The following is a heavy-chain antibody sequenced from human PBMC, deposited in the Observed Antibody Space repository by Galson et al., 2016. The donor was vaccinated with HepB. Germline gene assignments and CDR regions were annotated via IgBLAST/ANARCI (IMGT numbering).Heavy chain of an antibody. CDR3: ARDGVYFDL. CDR2: ISSSSSTI. Sequence: SLRLSCAASGFTFTYYSMNWVRQAPGKGLEWVSYISSSSSTIYYADSLKGRFTISRDNAKNSLFLQMNSLRAEDTAVYYCARDGVYFDLWGQGTLVTVSS. V-gene: IGHV3-48*01. D-gene: IGHD2-8*01. J-gene: IGHJ4*02. CDR1: GFTFTYYS.